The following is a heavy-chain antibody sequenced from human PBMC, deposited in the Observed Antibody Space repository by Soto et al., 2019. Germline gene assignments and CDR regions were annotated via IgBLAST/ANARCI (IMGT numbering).Heavy chain of an antibody. J-gene: IGHJ4*02. Sequence: GESLKISCKGSGYSFTSYWIGWVRQMPGKGLEWMGIIYPGDSDTRYSPSFQGQVTISADKSISTAYLQWNSLKASDTAMYYCARRPGSGSYEYYFDYWGQGTLVTVSS. D-gene: IGHD3-10*01. CDR1: GYSFTSYW. CDR2: IYPGDSDT. CDR3: ARRPGSGSYEYYFDY. V-gene: IGHV5-51*01.